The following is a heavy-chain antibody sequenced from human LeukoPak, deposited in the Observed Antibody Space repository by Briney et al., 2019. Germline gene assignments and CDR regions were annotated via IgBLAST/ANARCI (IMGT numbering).Heavy chain of an antibody. J-gene: IGHJ3*02. CDR2: IYSDGTT. CDR3: ARDFLDWGTRTGAFDI. D-gene: IGHD1-1*01. CDR1: GFTVSSNY. V-gene: IGHV3-66*01. Sequence: PGGSLRLSCAASGFTVSSNYMSWVRQAPGKGLEWVSVIYSDGTTYYAASVKGRFTISRDISKNTLYLQMNSLRVVDTAMYYCARDFLDWGTRTGAFDIWGQGTMVTVSS.